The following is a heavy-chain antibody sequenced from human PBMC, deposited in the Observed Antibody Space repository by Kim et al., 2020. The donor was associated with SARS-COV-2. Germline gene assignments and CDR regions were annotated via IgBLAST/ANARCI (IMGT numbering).Heavy chain of an antibody. CDR3: ARLRDPKPSYYDSSGYYYFAS. CDR1: GGSLTSRGYY. J-gene: IGHJ4*02. V-gene: IGHV4-39*01. D-gene: IGHD3-22*01. Sequence: SETLSLTCTVSGGSLTSRGYYWGWIRQPPGKGLEWIGSMVYSGSTYYNPSVESRVTMSVDTSKNQISLKLTSVTATDTAVYYCARLRDPKPSYYDSSGYYYFASWGQGTLVTVSS. CDR2: MVYSGST.